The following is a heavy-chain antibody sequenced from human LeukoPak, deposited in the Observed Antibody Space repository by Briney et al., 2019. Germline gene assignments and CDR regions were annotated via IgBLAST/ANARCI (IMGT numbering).Heavy chain of an antibody. CDR1: GYTFTGYY. J-gene: IGHJ6*03. D-gene: IGHD6-13*01. V-gene: IGHV1-2*02. CDR2: IKPNSGDT. Sequence: ASVKVSCKASGYTFTGYYIHWVRQAPGQGLEWMGWIKPNSGDTNYAQKFQGRVTMTRDTSISTAYMELSRLRSDDTAVYYCARDAIAAAGTQLPHYYYYMDVWGKGTTVTISS. CDR3: ARDAIAAAGTQLPHYYYYMDV.